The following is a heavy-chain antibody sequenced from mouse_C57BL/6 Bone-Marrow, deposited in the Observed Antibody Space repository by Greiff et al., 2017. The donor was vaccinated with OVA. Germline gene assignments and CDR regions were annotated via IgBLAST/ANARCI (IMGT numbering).Heavy chain of an antibody. CDR3: ARGGWLLRGWYFDV. D-gene: IGHD2-3*01. V-gene: IGHV5-17*01. Sequence: EVQLQESGGGLVKPGGSLKLSCAASGFTFSDYGMHWVRQAPEKGLEWVAYISSGSSTIYYADTVKGRFTISRDNAKNTLFLQMTSLRSEDTAMYYCARGGWLLRGWYFDVWGTGTTVTVSS. CDR2: ISSGSSTI. CDR1: GFTFSDYG. J-gene: IGHJ1*03.